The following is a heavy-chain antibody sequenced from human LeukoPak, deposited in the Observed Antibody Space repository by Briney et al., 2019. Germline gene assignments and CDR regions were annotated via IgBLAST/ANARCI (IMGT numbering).Heavy chain of an antibody. CDR1: GDSVSSNSAA. Sequence: SQTLSLTCAISGDSVSSNSAAWNWIRQSPSRGLEWLGRTYYRSKWYNDYAVSVKSRTTINPDTSKNQFSLQLNSVTPEDTAVYYCARDHAPRYGSGPDNWFDPWGQGTLVTVSS. D-gene: IGHD3-10*01. V-gene: IGHV6-1*01. CDR2: TYYRSKWYN. CDR3: ARDHAPRYGSGPDNWFDP. J-gene: IGHJ5*02.